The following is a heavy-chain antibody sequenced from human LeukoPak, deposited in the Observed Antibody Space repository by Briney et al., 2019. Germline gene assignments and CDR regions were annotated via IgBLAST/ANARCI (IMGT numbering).Heavy chain of an antibody. Sequence: SETLSLTCTVSGGSVSSSGYYWGCIRQPPGKGLEWITTISYNGGTYYNPSLKSRVTISLDTSKNQFSLKLSSVTAADTAVYYCARVTTVTTPIFDYWGQGTLVTVSS. D-gene: IGHD4-17*01. J-gene: IGHJ4*02. CDR1: GGSVSSSGYY. CDR3: ARVTTVTTPIFDY. V-gene: IGHV4-39*07. CDR2: ISYNGGT.